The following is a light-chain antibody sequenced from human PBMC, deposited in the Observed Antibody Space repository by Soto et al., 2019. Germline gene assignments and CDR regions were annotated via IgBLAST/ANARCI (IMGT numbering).Light chain of an antibody. CDR3: KQYGRAPIT. CDR1: QTVSNSL. J-gene: IGKJ1*01. CDR2: GAS. Sequence: EIVLTQSPGTLSLSPGERATLSCRASQTVSNSLLAWYQQKLGQPPRLLIYGASTRATGIPDRFIGSGSGTDFTLTIRRLEPEDFAVYVCKQYGRAPITFGQGTKVDIK. V-gene: IGKV3-20*01.